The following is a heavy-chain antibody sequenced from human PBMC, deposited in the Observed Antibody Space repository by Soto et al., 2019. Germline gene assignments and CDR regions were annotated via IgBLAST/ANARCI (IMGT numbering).Heavy chain of an antibody. CDR2: ISYDGSNK. V-gene: IGHV3-30*18. D-gene: IGHD3-22*01. J-gene: IGHJ4*02. CDR3: AKALDYYDSSDY. Sequence: GGSLRLSCAASGFTFSSYSMNWVRQAPGKGLEWVAVISYDGSNKYYADSVKGRFTISRDNSKNTLYLQMNSLRAEDTAVYYCAKALDYYDSSDYWGQGTLVTVSS. CDR1: GFTFSSYS.